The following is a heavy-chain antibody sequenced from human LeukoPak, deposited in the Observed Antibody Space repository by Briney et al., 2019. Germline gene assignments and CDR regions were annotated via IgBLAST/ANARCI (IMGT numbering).Heavy chain of an antibody. CDR2: INHSGST. CDR3: AKIVGYGSEYYFYYMDV. J-gene: IGHJ6*03. Sequence: SETLSLTCAVYGGSFSGYYWSWIRQPPGKGLEWIGEINHSGSTNYNPSLKSRVTISLDKSKNQFSLNLNSVTAADTAVYYCAKIVGYGSEYYFYYMDVWGKGTTVTVSS. CDR1: GGSFSGYY. V-gene: IGHV4-34*01. D-gene: IGHD3-10*01.